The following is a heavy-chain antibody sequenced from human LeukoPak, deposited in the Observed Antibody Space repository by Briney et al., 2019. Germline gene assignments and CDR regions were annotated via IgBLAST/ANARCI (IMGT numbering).Heavy chain of an antibody. D-gene: IGHD5-18*01. CDR3: ARDYAYSYGGYDY. CDR1: GFTFSSYW. Sequence: PGGSLRLSCAASGFTFSSYWMSWVRQAPGKGLEWVANIKQDGSEKYYVDSVKGRFTISRDNAKNSLYLQMNSLRAEDTAVYYCARDYAYSYGGYDYWGQGTLVTVSS. J-gene: IGHJ4*02. V-gene: IGHV3-7*01. CDR2: IKQDGSEK.